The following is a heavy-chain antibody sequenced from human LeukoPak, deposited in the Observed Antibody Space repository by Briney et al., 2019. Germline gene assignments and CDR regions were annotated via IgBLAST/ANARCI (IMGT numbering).Heavy chain of an antibody. CDR2: MNPNSGNT. CDR3: ARGLRLNNYYFDY. J-gene: IGHJ4*02. V-gene: IGHV1-8*01. D-gene: IGHD4-17*01. Sequence: ASVKVSCKASGYTFTSYDINWVRQATGQGLEWMGWMNPNSGNTGYAQKFQGRVTMTRNTSISTAYMELSSLRSEDTAVYYGARGLRLNNYYFDYWGQGTLVTVSS. CDR1: GYTFTSYD.